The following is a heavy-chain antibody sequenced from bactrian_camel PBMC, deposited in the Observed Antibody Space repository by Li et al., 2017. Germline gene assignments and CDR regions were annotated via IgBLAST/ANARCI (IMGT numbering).Heavy chain of an antibody. CDR2: LDSDGIA. Sequence: VQLVESGGGSVEAGGSLRLSCAVSGYTSNRHCMAWFRQTPGNGREAVAALDSDGIADYAAYAAGRFTISKDNAKNLILQMTSLKPEDTATYYCAEGRGSRGEHCYSLNYWGQGTQVTVS. CDR1: GYTSNRHC. CDR3: AEGRGSRGEHCYSLNY. V-gene: IGHV3S31*01. D-gene: IGHD6*01. J-gene: IGHJ4*01.